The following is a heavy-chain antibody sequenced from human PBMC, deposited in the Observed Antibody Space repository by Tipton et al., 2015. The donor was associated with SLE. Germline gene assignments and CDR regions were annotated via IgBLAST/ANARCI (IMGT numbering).Heavy chain of an antibody. CDR2: INHSGST. J-gene: IGHJ3*02. D-gene: IGHD6-19*01. CDR3: ARGSGWYAGSAFDI. CDR1: GGSFSGYY. V-gene: IGHV4-34*01. Sequence: TLSLTCAVYGGSFSGYYWSWIRQPPEKGLEWIGEINHSGSTNYNPSLKSRVTISVDTSKNQFSLKLSSVTAADTAVYYCARGSGWYAGSAFDIWGQGTMVIVSS.